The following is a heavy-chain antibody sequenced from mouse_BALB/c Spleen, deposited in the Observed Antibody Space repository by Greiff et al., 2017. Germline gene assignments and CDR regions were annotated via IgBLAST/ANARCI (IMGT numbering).Heavy chain of an antibody. CDR1: GYAFTNYL. D-gene: IGHD1-1*01. Sequence: QVQLQQSGAELVRPGTSVKVSCKASGYAFTNYLIEWVKQRPGQGLEWIGVINPGSGGTNYNEKFKGKATLTADKSSSTAYMQLSSLTSDDSAVYFCAREGHYYGSSLYAMDYWGQGTSVTVSS. CDR2: INPGSGGT. CDR3: AREGHYYGSSLYAMDY. V-gene: IGHV1-54*01. J-gene: IGHJ4*01.